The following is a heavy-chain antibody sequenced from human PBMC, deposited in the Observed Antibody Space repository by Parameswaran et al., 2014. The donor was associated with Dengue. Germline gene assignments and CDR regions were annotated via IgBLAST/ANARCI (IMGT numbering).Heavy chain of an antibody. J-gene: IGHJ4*02. D-gene: IGHD2-2*01. CDR2: ISSSSSYI. V-gene: IGHV3-21*01. CDR3: ARDPGDQLLLPDY. Sequence: VRQASRKGVEWVSSISSSSSYIYYADSVKGRFTISRDNAKNSLYLQMNSLRAEDTAVYYCARDPGDQLLLPDYWGQGTPGHRLL.